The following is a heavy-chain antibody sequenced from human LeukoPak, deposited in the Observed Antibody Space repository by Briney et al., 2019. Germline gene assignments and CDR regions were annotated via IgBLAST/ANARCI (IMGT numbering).Heavy chain of an antibody. J-gene: IGHJ4*02. D-gene: IGHD2-8*01. CDR3: AGPGLYRLDY. CDR2: INHSGNT. Sequence: GSLRLSCAASGFTFSNYVMSWIRQPPGKGLEWIGEINHSGNTNYNPSLKSRVTISVDTSKNQFSLKLSSVTVADTAVYYCAGPGLYRLDYWGQGTLVTVSS. V-gene: IGHV4-34*08. CDR1: GFTFSNYV.